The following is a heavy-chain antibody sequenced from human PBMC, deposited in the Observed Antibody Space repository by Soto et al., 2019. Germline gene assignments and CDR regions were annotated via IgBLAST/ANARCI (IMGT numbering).Heavy chain of an antibody. CDR1: GYTFTSYG. D-gene: IGHD6-19*01. V-gene: IGHV1-18*01. J-gene: IGHJ6*02. CDR3: ARNQVAGRVWYYYYGMDV. CDR2: ISAYNGNT. Sequence: QVQLVQSGAEVKKPGASVKVSCKTSGYTFTSYGISWVRQAPGQGLEWMGWISAYNGNTNYAQKLQGRVTMTTDTSTSTAYMELRSLRSDDTAVYYCARNQVAGRVWYYYYGMDVWGQGTTVTVSS.